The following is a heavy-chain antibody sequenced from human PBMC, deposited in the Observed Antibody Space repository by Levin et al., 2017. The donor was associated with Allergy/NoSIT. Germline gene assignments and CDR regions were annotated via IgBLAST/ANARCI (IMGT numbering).Heavy chain of an antibody. Sequence: SETLSLTCTVSGGSISSYYWSWIRQPPGKGLEWIGYIYYSGSTNYNPSLKSRVTISVDTSKNQFSLKLSSVTAADTAVYYCATSTQVVATSDAFDIWGQGTMVTVSS. CDR3: ATSTQVVATSDAFDI. J-gene: IGHJ3*02. V-gene: IGHV4-59*01. CDR2: IYYSGST. CDR1: GGSISSYY. D-gene: IGHD5-12*01.